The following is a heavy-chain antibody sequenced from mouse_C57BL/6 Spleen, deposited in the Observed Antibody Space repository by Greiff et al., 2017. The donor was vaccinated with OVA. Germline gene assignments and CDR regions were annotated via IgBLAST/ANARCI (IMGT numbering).Heavy chain of an antibody. CDR2: ISSGSSTI. J-gene: IGHJ4*01. Sequence: EVKLVESGGGLVKPGGSLKLSCAASGFTFSDYGMHWVRQAPEKGLEWVAYISSGSSTIYYADTVKGRFTISGDNAKNTLFLQMTSLRSKDTAMYYCARGREGLYAMDYWGQGTSVTVSS. V-gene: IGHV5-17*01. CDR1: GFTFSDYG. CDR3: ARGREGLYAMDY.